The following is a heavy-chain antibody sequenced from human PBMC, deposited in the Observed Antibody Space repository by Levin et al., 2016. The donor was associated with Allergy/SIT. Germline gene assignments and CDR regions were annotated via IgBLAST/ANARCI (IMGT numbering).Heavy chain of an antibody. CDR3: ACQPGYYYYGMDV. Sequence: SETLSLTCTVSGGSISSSSYYWGWIRQPPGKGLEWIGSIYYSGSTYYNPSLKSRVTISVDTSKNQFSLKLSSVTAADTAVYYCACQPGYYYYGMDVWGQGTTVTVSS. CDR1: GGSISSSSYY. V-gene: IGHV4-39*01. CDR2: IYYSGST. J-gene: IGHJ6*02.